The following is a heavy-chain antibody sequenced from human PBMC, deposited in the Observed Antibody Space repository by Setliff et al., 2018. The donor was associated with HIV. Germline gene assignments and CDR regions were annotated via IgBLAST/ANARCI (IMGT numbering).Heavy chain of an antibody. CDR2: MYHSGST. V-gene: IGHV4-39*01. CDR1: GGSISSGGYY. CDR3: ARQGAGIQVRYFDWPWDPWTLDFDI. J-gene: IGHJ2*01. D-gene: IGHD3-9*01. Sequence: PSETLSLTCTVSGGSISSGGYYWSWIRQHPGKGLEWIGYMYHSGSTHYNPSLKSRVTISVDTSKNQFTLKLSSVTAADTAVYYCARQGAGIQVRYFDWPWDPWTLDFDIWGRGTLVTVSS.